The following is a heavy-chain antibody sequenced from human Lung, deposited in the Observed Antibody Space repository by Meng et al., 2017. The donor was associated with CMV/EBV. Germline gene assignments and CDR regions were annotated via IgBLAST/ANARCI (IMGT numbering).Heavy chain of an antibody. V-gene: IGHV4-39*07. J-gene: IGHJ6*02. CDR1: GGSISSSSYY. D-gene: IGHD3-10*01. Sequence: SXTLSLXCTVSGGSISSSSYYWGWIRQPPGRGLEWIGTIYYSGSTYYNPSLKSRVTISLDTSKNQFSLKLSSVTAADTAVYYCAREGTMVRGVYYYYYCMDVXGQGTTVPSP. CDR3: AREGTMVRGVYYYYYCMDV. CDR2: IYYSGST.